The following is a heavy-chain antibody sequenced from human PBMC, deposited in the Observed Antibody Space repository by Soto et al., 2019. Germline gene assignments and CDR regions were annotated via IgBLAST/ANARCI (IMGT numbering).Heavy chain of an antibody. D-gene: IGHD1-1*01. CDR2: IYWDGES. CDR1: GFSLSTSGVG. V-gene: IGHV2-5*02. J-gene: IGHJ4*02. CDR3: AQRDSTGTTTYFDS. Sequence: ESGPTLVNPTQTLTLTCTFSGFSLSTSGVGVGWIRQPPGKALEWLAIIYWDGESRYNPLLRRRLTLTEDTSKNQVVLTMTNMDPKDTATYYCAQRDSTGTTTYFDSWGQGIPVTVSS.